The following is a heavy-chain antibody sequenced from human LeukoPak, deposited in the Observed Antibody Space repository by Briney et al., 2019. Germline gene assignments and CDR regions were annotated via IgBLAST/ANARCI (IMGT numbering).Heavy chain of an antibody. Sequence: SVKVSCKASGGTFRSYAISWVRQAPGQGLEWMGGIIPIFGTANYAQKFQGRVTITADESTSTAYMELSSLRSEDTAVYYCATPLLSGYSNNVYYFDYWGQGTLVTVSS. CDR2: IIPIFGTA. J-gene: IGHJ4*02. D-gene: IGHD4-11*01. V-gene: IGHV1-69*13. CDR1: GGTFRSYA. CDR3: ATPLLSGYSNNVYYFDY.